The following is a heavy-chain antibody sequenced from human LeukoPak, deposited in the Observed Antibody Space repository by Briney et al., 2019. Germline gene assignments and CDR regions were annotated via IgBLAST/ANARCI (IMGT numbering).Heavy chain of an antibody. J-gene: IGHJ5*02. V-gene: IGHV4-59*01. CDR3: ARRLGYSSSWYSPNWFDP. CDR2: IYYSGST. D-gene: IGHD6-13*01. Sequence: SETLSLTCTVSGGSISSYYWSWIRQPPGKGLEWIGYIYYSGSTNYNPSLKSRVTISVDTSKNQFSLKLSSVTAADTAVYYCARRLGYSSSWYSPNWFDPWGQGTLVTVSS. CDR1: GGSISSYY.